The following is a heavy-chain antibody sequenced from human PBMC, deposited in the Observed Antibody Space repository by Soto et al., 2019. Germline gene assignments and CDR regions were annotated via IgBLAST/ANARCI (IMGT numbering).Heavy chain of an antibody. CDR2: ISGSGGST. Sequence: PGGSLRLSCAASGFTFSSYAMSWVRQAPGKGLEWVSAISGSGGSTYYADSVKGRFTISRDNSKNTLYLQMNSLRAEDTAVYYCAKAPKSRTIYWYFDLWGRGTLVTVSS. CDR3: AKAPKSRTIYWYFDL. CDR1: GFTFSSYA. V-gene: IGHV3-23*01. J-gene: IGHJ2*01.